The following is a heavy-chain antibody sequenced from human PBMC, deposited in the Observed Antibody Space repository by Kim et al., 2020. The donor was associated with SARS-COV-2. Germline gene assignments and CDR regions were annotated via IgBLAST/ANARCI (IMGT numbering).Heavy chain of an antibody. Sequence: SETLSLTCAVYGGSFSGYYWSWIRQPPGKGLEWIGEINHSGSTNYNPSLKSRVTISVDTSKNQFSLKLSSVTAADTAVYYCARGYVECSSTSCYVWVPYYYYGMDVWGQGTTVTVSS. J-gene: IGHJ6*02. D-gene: IGHD2-2*01. CDR3: ARGYVECSSTSCYVWVPYYYYGMDV. CDR1: GGSFSGYY. CDR2: INHSGST. V-gene: IGHV4-34*01.